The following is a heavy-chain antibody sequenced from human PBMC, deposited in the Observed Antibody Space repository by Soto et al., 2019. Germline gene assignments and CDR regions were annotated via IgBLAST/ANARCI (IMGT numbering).Heavy chain of an antibody. J-gene: IGHJ4*02. CDR2: ISSSSSYI. CDR3: ARGGNSYDYGDHEIDY. Sequence: GGSLRLSCAASGFTFSSYSMNWVRQAPGKGLEWVSSISSSSSYIYYADSVKGRFTISRDNAKNSLYLQMNSLRAEDTAVYYCARGGNSYDYGDHEIDYWGQGTLVTVSS. D-gene: IGHD4-17*01. CDR1: GFTFSSYS. V-gene: IGHV3-21*01.